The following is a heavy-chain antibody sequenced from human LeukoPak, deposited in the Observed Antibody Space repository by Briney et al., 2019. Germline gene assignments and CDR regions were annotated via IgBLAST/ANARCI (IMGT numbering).Heavy chain of an antibody. V-gene: IGHV1-2*02. CDR3: ARGPYDY. CDR1: GYTFTAYY. Sequence: GASVKVSCKASGYTFTAYYMHWVRQAPGQGLEWVGWINPNSGDTNYAQKFQGRVTMTRDTSINTAYMDLNRLRSDDSAIYYCARGPYDYWGQGTLVTVSS. CDR2: INPNSGDT. J-gene: IGHJ4*02.